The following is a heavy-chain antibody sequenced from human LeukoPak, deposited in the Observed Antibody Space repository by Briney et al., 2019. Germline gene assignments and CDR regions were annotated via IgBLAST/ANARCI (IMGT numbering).Heavy chain of an antibody. Sequence: GGSLRLSCAVSGVTLSNYGVSWVRQAPGEGLEWVAGISGSGGRPNYADSVKGRFTISRDNPKNTLYLQMNSLRAEDTAVYFCAKRGVVIRVILVGFHKEAYYFDSWGQGALVTVSS. CDR1: GVTLSNYG. J-gene: IGHJ4*02. V-gene: IGHV3-23*01. D-gene: IGHD3-22*01. CDR2: ISGSGGRP. CDR3: AKRGVVIRVILVGFHKEAYYFDS.